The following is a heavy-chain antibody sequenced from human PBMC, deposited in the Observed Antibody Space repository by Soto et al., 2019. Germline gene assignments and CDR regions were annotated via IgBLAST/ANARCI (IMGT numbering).Heavy chain of an antibody. V-gene: IGHV3-23*01. D-gene: IGHD3-10*01. CDR3: AKDSMTQGVIIPT. J-gene: IGHJ5*02. CDR2: ISGSGTSI. CDR1: GFTFSSYA. Sequence: GGSLRLSCAASGFTFSSYAMSWVRQVPGKGLQWVSSISGSGTSIYYDDSVKGRFTISRDNSKSTLYLQMNSLRADDTAVYYCAKDSMTQGVIIPTWGQGTLFTVSS.